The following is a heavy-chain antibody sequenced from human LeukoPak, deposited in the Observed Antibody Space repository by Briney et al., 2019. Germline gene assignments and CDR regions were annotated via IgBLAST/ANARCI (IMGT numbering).Heavy chain of an antibody. CDR1: GFTFSSYG. D-gene: IGHD2-15*01. CDR3: AKKGVFGSLDY. V-gene: IGHV3-30*18. J-gene: IGHJ4*02. Sequence: GGSLRLFCAASGFTFSSYGMHWVCQVPGKGLEWVAVISYDGSNKYYADSVKGRFTISRDNSKNTLYLQMNSLRAEDTAVYYCAKKGVFGSLDYWGQGTLVTVSS. CDR2: ISYDGSNK.